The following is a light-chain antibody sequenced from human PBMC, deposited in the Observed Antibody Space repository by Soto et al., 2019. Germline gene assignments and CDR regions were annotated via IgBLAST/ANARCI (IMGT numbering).Light chain of an antibody. CDR2: DAS. Sequence: DIQMTQSPSTLSASVGDRVTITCRASQSVTNWLAWYQQKPGKAPNLLIYDASRLQSGIPSRFSGSGSGTEFTLTISSLQPDDFATYCCQQYTTYPYTFGQGTKVDIK. J-gene: IGKJ2*01. V-gene: IGKV1-5*01. CDR1: QSVTNW. CDR3: QQYTTYPYT.